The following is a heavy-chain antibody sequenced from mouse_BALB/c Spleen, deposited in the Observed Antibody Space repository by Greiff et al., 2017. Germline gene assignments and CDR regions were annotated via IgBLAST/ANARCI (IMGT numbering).Heavy chain of an antibody. V-gene: IGHV5-6-5*01. CDR1: GFTFSSYA. CDR3: ARGRGYGVYYAMDY. Sequence: DVMLVESGGGLVKPGGSLKLSCAASGFTFSSYAMSWVRQTPEKRLEWVASISSGGSTYYPDSVKGRFTISRDNARNILYLQMSSLRSEDTAMYYCARGRGYGVYYAMDYWGQGTSVTVSS. D-gene: IGHD2-10*02. J-gene: IGHJ4*01. CDR2: ISSGGST.